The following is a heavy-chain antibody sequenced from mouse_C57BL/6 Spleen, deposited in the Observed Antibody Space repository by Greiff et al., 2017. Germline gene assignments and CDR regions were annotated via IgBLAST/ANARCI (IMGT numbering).Heavy chain of an antibody. CDR2: ISDGGSYT. Sequence: EVQLQESGGGLVKPGGSLKLSCAASGFTFSSYAMSWVRQTPEKRLEWVATISDGGSYTYYPDNVKGRFTISRDNAKNNLYLQMSHLKSEDTAMYYCARDQDYGSLLWYFDVWGTGTTVTVSS. V-gene: IGHV5-4*01. CDR3: ARDQDYGSLLWYFDV. D-gene: IGHD1-1*01. CDR1: GFTFSSYA. J-gene: IGHJ1*03.